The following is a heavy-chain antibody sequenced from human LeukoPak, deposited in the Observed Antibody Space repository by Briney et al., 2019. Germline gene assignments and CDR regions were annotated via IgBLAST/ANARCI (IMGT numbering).Heavy chain of an antibody. V-gene: IGHV4-39*01. D-gene: IGHD4-17*01. CDR1: GDSISSSSYY. J-gene: IGHJ5*02. CDR3: ARWTTVTTFWFDP. CDR2: IYYSGST. Sequence: SETLSLTCTVSGDSISSSSYYWGWIRQPPGKGLEWIGSIYYSGSTYYNPSLKSRVTISVDTSKNQFSLKLSSVTAADTAVYYCARWTTVTTFWFDPWGQGTLVTVSS.